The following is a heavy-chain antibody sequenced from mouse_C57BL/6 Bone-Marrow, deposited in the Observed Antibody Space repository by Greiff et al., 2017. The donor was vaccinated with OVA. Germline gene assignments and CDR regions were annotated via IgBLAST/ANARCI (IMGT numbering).Heavy chain of an antibody. D-gene: IGHD1-1*01. CDR2: INPSSGYT. V-gene: IGHV1-7*01. J-gene: IGHJ4*01. CDR3: ARSVYYGSSYPYYYAMDY. Sequence: QVQLQQSGAELAKPGASVKLSCKASGYTFTSYWMHWVKQRPGQGLEWIGYINPSSGYTKYNQKFKDKATLTADKSSSTAYMQLSSLTYEDSAVYYCARSVYYGSSYPYYYAMDYWGQGTSVTVSS. CDR1: GYTFTSYW.